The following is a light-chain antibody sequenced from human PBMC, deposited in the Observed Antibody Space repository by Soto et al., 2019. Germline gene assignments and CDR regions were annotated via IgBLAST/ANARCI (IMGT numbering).Light chain of an antibody. J-gene: IGKJ1*01. CDR3: QQSYNTPWT. CDR1: QSISTY. Sequence: DIQMTQSPSSLSASVGDRVTITCRASQSISTYLNWYQQKPGKVPKLLIYAASSLQSGVPSRFSGSGSGTDFTLTISSLQPEDSATYYCQQSYNTPWTFGQGTKVEIK. CDR2: AAS. V-gene: IGKV1-39*01.